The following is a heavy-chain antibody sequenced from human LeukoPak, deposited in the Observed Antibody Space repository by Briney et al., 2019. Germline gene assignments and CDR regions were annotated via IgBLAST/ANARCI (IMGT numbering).Heavy chain of an antibody. Sequence: PSETLSLTCTVSGGSISSSSYYWGWIRQPPGKGLEWIGSIYYSGSTYYNPSLKSRVTISVDTSKNQFSLKLSSVTAADTAVYYCARFNYDILTGPSTGDYWGQGTLVTVSS. CDR3: ARFNYDILTGPSTGDY. CDR2: IYYSGST. CDR1: GGSISSSSYY. V-gene: IGHV4-39*01. D-gene: IGHD3-9*01. J-gene: IGHJ4*02.